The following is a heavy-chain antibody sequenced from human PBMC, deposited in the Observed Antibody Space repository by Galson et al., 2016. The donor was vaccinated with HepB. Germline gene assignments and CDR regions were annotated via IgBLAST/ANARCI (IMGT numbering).Heavy chain of an antibody. J-gene: IGHJ4*02. D-gene: IGHD6-19*01. CDR3: ARGYFFVWAVAGYYFDD. V-gene: IGHV4-34*01. CDR2: INQSGSA. CDR1: GGSFSTYY. Sequence: ETLSLTCAVYGGSFSTYYWSWIRQSPGKGLEWIGEINQSGSANYNPSHKSRVTMSVDKSRNQFSLKLSSVTAADTAIYYCARGYFFVWAVAGYYFDDWGQGILVTVSS.